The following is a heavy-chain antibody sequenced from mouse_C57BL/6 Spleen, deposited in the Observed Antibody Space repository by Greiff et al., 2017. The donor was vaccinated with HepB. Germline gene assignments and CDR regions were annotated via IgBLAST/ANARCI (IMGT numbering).Heavy chain of an antibody. CDR1: GYTFTSYW. J-gene: IGHJ3*01. CDR2: INPSSGYT. CDR3: AAGSSTFAY. V-gene: IGHV1-7*01. Sequence: QVQLQQSGAELAKPGASVKLSCKASGYTFTSYWMHWVKQRPGQGLEWIGYINPSSGYTKYNQKFKDKATLTTDKSSSTAYMQLSSLTYEDSAVYCCAAGSSTFAYWGQGTLVTVSA. D-gene: IGHD1-1*01.